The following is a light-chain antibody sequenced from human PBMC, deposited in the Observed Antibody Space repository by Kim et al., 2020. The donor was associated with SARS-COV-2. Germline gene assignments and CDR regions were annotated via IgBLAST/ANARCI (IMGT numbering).Light chain of an antibody. CDR2: GKN. CDR3: NSRDSNDNVL. J-gene: IGLJ2*01. CDR1: SLRSYY. V-gene: IGLV3-19*01. Sequence: VGLGQTVRITCQGDSLRSYYATWYQHKPGQAPIVVMYGKNNRPSGIPDRFSGSSSGNTASLTITGTQAGDEADYYCNSRDSNDNVLFGGGTQLTVL.